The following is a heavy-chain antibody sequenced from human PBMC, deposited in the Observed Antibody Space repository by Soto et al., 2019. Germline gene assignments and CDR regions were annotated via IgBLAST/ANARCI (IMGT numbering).Heavy chain of an antibody. CDR1: DDSMRSGGYY. D-gene: IGHD6-13*01. V-gene: IGHV4-31*03. J-gene: IGHJ5*02. CDR3: LRGKDKDDGSFWHH. CDR2: IHYSGAT. Sequence: QLRLQESGPGLVEPSQTLSLICSVSDDSMRSGGYYWTWIRQLPGKGLQWIGFIHYSGATLYSPSLKSRVSISMQMPNNKLSLRLGSVTAADTAIYYCLRGKDKDDGSFWHHWGQGTPVTVSS.